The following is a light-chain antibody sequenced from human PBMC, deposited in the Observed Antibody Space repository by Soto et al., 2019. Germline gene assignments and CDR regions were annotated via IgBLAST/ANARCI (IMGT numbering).Light chain of an antibody. CDR1: QNIGRS. V-gene: IGKV1-5*03. CDR2: QAS. CDR3: QQYEYYWT. Sequence: DIQITQSPSTLSASVGDRVTITCRASQNIGRSLAWYQQKPCKAPKVLIYQASSLDSGVPSRFSGSVSGTEFTLTISPLQPDDFATYYCQQYEYYWTFGQGNKVDVK. J-gene: IGKJ1*01.